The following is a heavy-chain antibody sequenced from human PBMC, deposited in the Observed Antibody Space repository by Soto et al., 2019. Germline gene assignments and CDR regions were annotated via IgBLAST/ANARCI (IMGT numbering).Heavy chain of an antibody. CDR1: GFIFSSYW. V-gene: IGHV3-7*01. D-gene: IGHD6-13*01. J-gene: IGHJ4*02. CDR3: AAYSSSRYSY. Sequence: EVQLVESGGGLVQPGGSLRLSCATSGFIFSSYWMSWLRQAPGKGLEWLANIKPDGSEKIYVDSVKGRFTISRDNAKNSRYLQVNDLRAEDTAVYYCAAYSSSRYSYWGQGTLVTVSS. CDR2: IKPDGSEK.